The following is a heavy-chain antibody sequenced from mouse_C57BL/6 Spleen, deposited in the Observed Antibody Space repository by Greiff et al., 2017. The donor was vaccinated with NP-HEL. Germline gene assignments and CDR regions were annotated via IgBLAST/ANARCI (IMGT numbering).Heavy chain of an antibody. CDR2: IYPGSGNT. Sequence: QVQLQQSGAELVRPGASVQLSCKASGYTFTDYYINWVKQRPGQGLEWIARIYPGSGNTYYNEKFKGKATLTAEKSSSTAYMQLSSLTSEDSAVYFCARSEDVWGTGTTVTVAS. V-gene: IGHV1-76*01. J-gene: IGHJ1*03. CDR1: GYTFTDYY. CDR3: ARSEDV.